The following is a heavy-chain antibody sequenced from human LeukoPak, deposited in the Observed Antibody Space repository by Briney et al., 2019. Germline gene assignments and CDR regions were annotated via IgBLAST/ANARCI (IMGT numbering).Heavy chain of an antibody. CDR2: INHSGST. J-gene: IGHJ4*02. Sequence: SETLSLTCAVYGGSFSSYYWSWIRQSPGRGLEWIGEINHSGSTYYNPSLKSRVTISEDTSKNQFSLKLSSVTAADAAAYYCARGVRIADYWGQGTLVTVSS. CDR1: GGSFSSYY. CDR3: ARGVRIADY. D-gene: IGHD6-13*01. V-gene: IGHV4-34*01.